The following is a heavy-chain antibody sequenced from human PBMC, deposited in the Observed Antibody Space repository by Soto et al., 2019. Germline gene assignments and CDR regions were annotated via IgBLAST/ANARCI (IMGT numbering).Heavy chain of an antibody. CDR2: ISYDGSNK. CDR3: ARALKAGDFDY. V-gene: IGHV3-30-3*01. J-gene: IGHJ4*02. CDR1: GFTFSSYA. D-gene: IGHD3-16*02. Sequence: QVQLVESGGGVVQPGRSLRLSCAASGFTFSSYAMHWVRQAPGKGLEWVAVISYDGSNKYYADSVKGRFTISRDNSKNTLYLQINSLRAEDTAVYYCARALKAGDFDYWGQGTLVTVSS.